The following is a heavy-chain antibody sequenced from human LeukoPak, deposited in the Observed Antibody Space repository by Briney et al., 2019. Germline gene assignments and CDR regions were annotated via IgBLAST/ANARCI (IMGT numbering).Heavy chain of an antibody. V-gene: IGHV1-69*13. CDR3: ARELTRYYYDSSGQDAFDI. CDR2: IIPTFGTA. J-gene: IGHJ3*02. CDR1: GYTFTSYA. D-gene: IGHD3-22*01. Sequence: ASVKVSCKASGYTFTSYAISWVRQAPGQGLEWMGGIIPTFGTANYAQKFQGRVTITADESTSTAYMELSSLRSEDTAVYYCARELTRYYYDSSGQDAFDIWGQGTMVTVSS.